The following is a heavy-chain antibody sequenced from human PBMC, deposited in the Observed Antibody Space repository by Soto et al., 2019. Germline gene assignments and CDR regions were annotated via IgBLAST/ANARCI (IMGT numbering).Heavy chain of an antibody. CDR2: INHSGST. D-gene: IGHD3-10*01. V-gene: IGHV4-34*01. Sequence: QVQLQQWGAGLLKPSETLSLTCAVYGGSFSGYYWSWIRQPPGKGLEWIGEINHSGSTNYNPSLKSRVTISVDTSKNQFSLKLSSVTAADTAVYYCARGRRLYLLTYTPAFDIWGQGTMVTVSS. CDR3: ARGRRLYLLTYTPAFDI. J-gene: IGHJ3*02. CDR1: GGSFSGYY.